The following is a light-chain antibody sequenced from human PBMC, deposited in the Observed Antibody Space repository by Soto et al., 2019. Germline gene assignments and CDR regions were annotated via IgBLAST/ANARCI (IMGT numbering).Light chain of an antibody. CDR2: DVS. Sequence: QSVLPKPASLSGSPGQSITISCTGTSSDVGGYNYVSWYQQHPGKVPKLMIYDVSNRPSGVSNRFSGSKSGNTASLTISGLQAEDEADYYCSSYTSSSTYVFGIGTKVTVL. V-gene: IGLV2-14*03. J-gene: IGLJ1*01. CDR3: SSYTSSSTYV. CDR1: SSDVGGYNY.